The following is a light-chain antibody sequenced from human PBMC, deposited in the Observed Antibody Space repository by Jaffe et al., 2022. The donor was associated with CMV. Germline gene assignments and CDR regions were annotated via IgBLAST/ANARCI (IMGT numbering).Light chain of an antibody. V-gene: IGKV1-39*01. CDR2: AAS. CDR1: QSISSY. Sequence: DIQMTQSPSSLSASVGDRVTITCRASQSISSYLNWYQQKPGKAPKLLIYAASSLQSGVPSRFSGSGSGTDFTLTISSLQPEDFATYCCQQSYNTPGFTFGPGTKVDIK. J-gene: IGKJ3*01. CDR3: QQSYNTPGFT.